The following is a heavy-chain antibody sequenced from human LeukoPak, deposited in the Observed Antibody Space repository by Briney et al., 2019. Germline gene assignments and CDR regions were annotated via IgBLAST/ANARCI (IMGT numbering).Heavy chain of an antibody. J-gene: IGHJ4*02. D-gene: IGHD3-9*01. Sequence: ASVKVSCKASGYTFTNYCMHWVRQAPGQGLDWMGWINPNSGATNYAQKFQGRVTMTRDTSISTAYMELSSLRSDDTAVYFCATGLPGRTSITDYWGQGTLVTVSS. CDR2: INPNSGAT. CDR1: GYTFTNYC. V-gene: IGHV1-2*02. CDR3: ATGLPGRTSITDY.